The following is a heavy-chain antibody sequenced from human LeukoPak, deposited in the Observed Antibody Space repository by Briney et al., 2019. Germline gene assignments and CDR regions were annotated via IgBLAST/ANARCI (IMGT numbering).Heavy chain of an antibody. D-gene: IGHD6-19*01. J-gene: IGHJ4*02. CDR1: GFTFSSYA. V-gene: IGHV3-23*01. Sequence: GGSLRLSCAASGFTFSSYAMSWVRQAPGKGLEWVSAISGSGGSTYYADSVKGRFTISRDNSKNTLYLQMNSLRAEDTAVYYCARGGLSGWSPPFDYWGQGTLVTVSS. CDR3: ARGGLSGWSPPFDY. CDR2: ISGSGGST.